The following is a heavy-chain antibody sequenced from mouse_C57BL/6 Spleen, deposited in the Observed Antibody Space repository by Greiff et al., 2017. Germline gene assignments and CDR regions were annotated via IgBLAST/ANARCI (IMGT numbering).Heavy chain of an antibody. V-gene: IGHV1-43*01. CDR1: GYSFTGYY. CDR2: INPSTGGT. D-gene: IGHD2-4*01. J-gene: IGHJ1*03. Sequence: EVKLMESGPELVKPGASVKISCKASGYSFTGYYMHWVKQSSEKSLEWIGEINPSTGGTSYNQKFKGKATLTVDKSSSTAYMQLKSLTSEDSAVYYCARGDYGYFDVWGTGTTVTVSS. CDR3: ARGDYGYFDV.